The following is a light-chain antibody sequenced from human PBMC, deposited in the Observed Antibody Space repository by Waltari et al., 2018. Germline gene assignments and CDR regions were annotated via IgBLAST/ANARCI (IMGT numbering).Light chain of an antibody. CDR1: HLGSKS. V-gene: IGLV3-21*02. Sequence: SYVLTQTPSVSVAPGQPASITCRGDHLGSKSVHWYQQKPGQAPLLIVDDDNVRPSGIPERFSGSNSGNTATLTINRVEDGDEADYFCQVWDSQGVFGAGTKLTVL. CDR3: QVWDSQGV. CDR2: DDN. J-gene: IGLJ3*02.